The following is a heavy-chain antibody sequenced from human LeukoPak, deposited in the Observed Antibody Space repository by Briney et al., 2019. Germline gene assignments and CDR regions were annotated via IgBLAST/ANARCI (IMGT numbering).Heavy chain of an antibody. Sequence: GGSLRLSCAASGFTFSSYAMSWVRHAPGKGLEWVSAISGSGGSTYYADSVKGRFTISRDNSKNTLYVQMNSLRAEDTAVYYCAKDLERVYNRDDAFDIWGQGTMVTVSS. CDR2: ISGSGGST. V-gene: IGHV3-23*01. CDR3: AKDLERVYNRDDAFDI. D-gene: IGHD2/OR15-2a*01. J-gene: IGHJ3*02. CDR1: GFTFSSYA.